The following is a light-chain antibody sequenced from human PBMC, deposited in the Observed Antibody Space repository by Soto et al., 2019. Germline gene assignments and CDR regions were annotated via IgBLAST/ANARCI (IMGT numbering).Light chain of an antibody. CDR3: QQYHSSPWT. V-gene: IGKV4-1*01. J-gene: IGKJ1*01. CDR1: QILLHSYNNKNH. CDR2: WAS. Sequence: DIVMTQSPDSLAVSLGGRTTINCKSSQILLHSYNNKNHLAWYQKKPVQPPKLLISWASTRESGVPERFSGSGSGTDFTLTITSLQAEDVAVYYCQQYHSSPWTFGQGTKVGIK.